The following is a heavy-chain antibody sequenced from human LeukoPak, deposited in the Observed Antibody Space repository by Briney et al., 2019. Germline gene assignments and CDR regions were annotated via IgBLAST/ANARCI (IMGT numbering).Heavy chain of an antibody. J-gene: IGHJ6*02. Sequence: QPGRSLRLSCAASGFTFSSYGMHWVRQAPGKGLEWVAVIWYDGSNKYYADSVKGRFTISRDNSKNTVYLQMNSLRAEDTAVNYCARSRDGASNYYYYDMDVWGQGTTVTVSS. CDR2: IWYDGSNK. V-gene: IGHV3-33*01. CDR3: ARSRDGASNYYYYDMDV. D-gene: IGHD4/OR15-4a*01. CDR1: GFTFSSYG.